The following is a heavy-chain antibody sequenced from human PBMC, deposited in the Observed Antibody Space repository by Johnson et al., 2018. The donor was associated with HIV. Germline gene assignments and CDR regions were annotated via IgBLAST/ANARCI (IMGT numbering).Heavy chain of an antibody. CDR2: INWNGGSA. D-gene: IGHD3-10*01. CDR1: GFTVSSNY. V-gene: IGHV3-20*04. Sequence: VQLVESGGGVVQPGRSLRLSCAASGFTVSSNYMSWVRQAPGKGLEWVSGINWNGGSAGYAESVKGRFTISRDNAKNSLYLQMNSLRAEDTAFYYCAREGWEITMIQGAFDIWGQGTMVTVSS. CDR3: AREGWEITMIQGAFDI. J-gene: IGHJ3*02.